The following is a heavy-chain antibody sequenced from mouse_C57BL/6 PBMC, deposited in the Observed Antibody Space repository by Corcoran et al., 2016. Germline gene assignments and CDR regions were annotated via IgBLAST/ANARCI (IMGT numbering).Heavy chain of an antibody. D-gene: IGHD2-3*01. Sequence: QIQLVQSGPELKKPGETVKISCKASGYTFTTYGMSWVKQAPGKGLKWMGWINTYSGVPTYADDFKGRFAFSLETSASTAYLQINNLKNEDTATCFCAMAPYYYAMKYWGLGTSVTVSS. J-gene: IGHJ4*01. V-gene: IGHV9-3*01. CDR2: INTYSGVP. CDR3: AMAPYYYAMKY. CDR1: GYTFTTYG.